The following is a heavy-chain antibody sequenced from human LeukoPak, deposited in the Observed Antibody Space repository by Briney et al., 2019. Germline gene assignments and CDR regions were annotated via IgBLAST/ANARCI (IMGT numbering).Heavy chain of an antibody. CDR2: IWSDGTEK. Sequence: GQSLRLSCAASGFTYSHYGMHWVRQAPGKGLEWVAVIWSDGTEKYYGDAVKGRFTISRDNSRNTLYLQMNSLRGEDTGVYYCAKDAPRGFDYGNPLDYWGQGSLVTVSS. CDR1: GFTYSHYG. CDR3: AKDAPRGFDYGNPLDY. J-gene: IGHJ4*02. D-gene: IGHD4-11*01. V-gene: IGHV3-33*06.